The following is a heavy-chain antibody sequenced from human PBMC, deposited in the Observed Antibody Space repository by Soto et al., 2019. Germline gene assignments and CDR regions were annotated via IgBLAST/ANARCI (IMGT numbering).Heavy chain of an antibody. CDR2: IYHTGST. CDR3: ARGPTIAVFPGADSRVIWFDP. V-gene: IGHV4-30-2*01. CDR1: GGSISSDGYS. Sequence: ASETLSLTCVVSGGSISSDGYSWSRIRQPPGQGLEWIGYIYHTGSTSYNASLRSRVTMSVDTSKNQFSLKLTSVTAADTAIYYCARGPTIAVFPGADSRVIWFDPWGHGALVTVSS. D-gene: IGHD6-19*01. J-gene: IGHJ5*02.